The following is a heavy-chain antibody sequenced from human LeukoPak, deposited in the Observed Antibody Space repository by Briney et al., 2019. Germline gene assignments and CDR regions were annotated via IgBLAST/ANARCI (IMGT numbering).Heavy chain of an antibody. CDR1: GFTFNKYG. J-gene: IGHJ3*02. CDR2: IHYDGSKK. V-gene: IGHV3-30*02. D-gene: IGHD1-26*01. Sequence: GGSLRLSCAASGFTFNKYGMHWVRQAPGKGLEWVAFIHYDGSKKYYADSVRGRFSISRDNAKNSLYLQMNSLRAEDTAVYYCATERSYYESPEGSVGAFDIWGPGTMVTVSS. CDR3: ATERSYYESPEGSVGAFDI.